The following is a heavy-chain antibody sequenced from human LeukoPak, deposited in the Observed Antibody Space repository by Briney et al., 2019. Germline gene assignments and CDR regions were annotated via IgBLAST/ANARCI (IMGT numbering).Heavy chain of an antibody. CDR2: IYYSGST. J-gene: IGHJ4*02. CDR3: ARDRPYDSSGGFDY. Sequence: SETLSLTCTVSGGSISSSSYYWGWIRQPPGKGLEWIGSIYYSGSTYYNPSLKSRVTISVDTSKNQFSLKLSSVTAADTAVYYCARDRPYDSSGGFDYWGQGTLVTVSS. D-gene: IGHD3-22*01. V-gene: IGHV4-39*07. CDR1: GGSISSSSYY.